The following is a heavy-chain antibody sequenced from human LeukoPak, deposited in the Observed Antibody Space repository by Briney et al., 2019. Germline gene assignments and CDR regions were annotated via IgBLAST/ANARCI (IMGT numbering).Heavy chain of an antibody. Sequence: GGSLRLSCVASGFPFNIQTMSWVRQAPGKGLDWVASMREDGTEIHYVDSVKGRFTISRDNPKNSLYLQMRNLRAEDTAVYDCARGGATRGRFENWGQGTLVTVSS. D-gene: IGHD1-26*01. CDR2: MREDGTEI. V-gene: IGHV3-7*01. CDR3: ARGGATRGRFEN. J-gene: IGHJ4*02. CDR1: GFPFNIQT.